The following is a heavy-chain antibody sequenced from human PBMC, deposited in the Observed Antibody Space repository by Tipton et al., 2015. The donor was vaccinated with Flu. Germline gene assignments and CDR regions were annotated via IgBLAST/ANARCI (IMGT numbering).Heavy chain of an antibody. Sequence: TLSLTCTVSSGSISSYYWSWIRQHPGKGLEWIGCVYYSGSTYYNPSLESRVTVSVDTSKNQFSLKLSSMTAADTAVYYCARDQGFGAGLTYDYYIMDVWGQGTSVTVSS. J-gene: IGHJ6*02. CDR1: SGSISSYY. CDR2: VYYSGST. D-gene: IGHD3-10*01. V-gene: IGHV4-31*03. CDR3: ARDQGFGAGLTYDYYIMDV.